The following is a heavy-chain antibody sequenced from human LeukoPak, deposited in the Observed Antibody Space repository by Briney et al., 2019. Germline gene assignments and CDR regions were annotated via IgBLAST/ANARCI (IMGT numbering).Heavy chain of an antibody. CDR3: ARLGYYGSGNHKAPFDY. CDR1: GYSFTSYW. CDR2: IYPGDSDT. Sequence: GESLKISCKGSGYSFTSYWLGWVRQMPGKGLEWMGIIYPGDSDTRYSPSFQGQVTISADKSISTAYLQWSSLKASDTAMYYCARLGYYGSGNHKAPFDYWGQGTLVTVSS. V-gene: IGHV5-51*01. J-gene: IGHJ4*02. D-gene: IGHD3-10*01.